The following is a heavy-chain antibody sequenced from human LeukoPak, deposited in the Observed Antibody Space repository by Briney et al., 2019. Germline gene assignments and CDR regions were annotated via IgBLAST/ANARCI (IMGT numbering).Heavy chain of an antibody. D-gene: IGHD2-2*01. CDR2: ISSSSSYI. J-gene: IGHJ5*02. V-gene: IGHV3-21*01. Sequence: PGGSLRLSCAASGFTFSRYSMNWVREAPGKGLEWVSSISSSSSYIYYADPVKGRFTISRDNAKNSLYLQMNSLRAEDTAVYYCARDRRYCSGTSCQRSAYPWGQGTLVTVSS. CDR1: GFTFSRYS. CDR3: ARDRRYCSGTSCQRSAYP.